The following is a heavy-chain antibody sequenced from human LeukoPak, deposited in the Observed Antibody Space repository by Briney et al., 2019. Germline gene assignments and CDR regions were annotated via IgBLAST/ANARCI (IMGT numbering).Heavy chain of an antibody. J-gene: IGHJ5*02. V-gene: IGHV4-30-4*08. CDR2: IYYSGST. CDR1: GGSISSGDYY. D-gene: IGHD2-15*01. CDR3: ARDFRGGYNWFDP. Sequence: SETLSLTCTVSGGSISSGDYYWSWMRQPPGKGVEWIGYIYYSGSTYYNPSLKSRVTISVDTSKNQFSLKLSSVTAADTAVYYCARDFRGGYNWFDPWGQGTLVTVSS.